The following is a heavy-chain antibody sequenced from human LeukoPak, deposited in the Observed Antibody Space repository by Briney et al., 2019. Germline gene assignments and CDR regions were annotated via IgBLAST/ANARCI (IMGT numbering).Heavy chain of an antibody. D-gene: IGHD3-9*01. CDR2: ISGYNGNT. Sequence: ASVKVCCKASGYTFTSYGISWVRQAPGQGLEWTGWISGYNGNTNYAQKFQGRVTMTTDTSTNTAYMELRSLRSDDTAVYYCTREATGYSWFDPWGQGTLVTVSS. CDR3: TREATGYSWFDP. J-gene: IGHJ5*02. CDR1: GYTFTSYG. V-gene: IGHV1-18*01.